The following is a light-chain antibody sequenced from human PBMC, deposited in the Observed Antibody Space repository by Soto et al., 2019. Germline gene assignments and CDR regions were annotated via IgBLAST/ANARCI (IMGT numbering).Light chain of an antibody. J-gene: IGKJ1*01. CDR2: AAS. Sequence: DIQITQSPSSLSASVGDRVTITCRASQSISTYLNWYQQTPGKAPKLLIYAASSLQSGAPSRFSGSGSGTDFTLTISSLHPEDSATYYCQQSYSTPPTFGQGTKVDIK. CDR1: QSISTY. CDR3: QQSYSTPPT. V-gene: IGKV1-39*01.